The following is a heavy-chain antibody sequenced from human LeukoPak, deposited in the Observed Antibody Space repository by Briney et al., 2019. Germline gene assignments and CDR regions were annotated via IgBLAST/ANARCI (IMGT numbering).Heavy chain of an antibody. V-gene: IGHV3-11*01. J-gene: IGHJ5*01. CDR2: ISSSGSTI. D-gene: IGHD3-10*01. Sequence: GGSLRLSCAASGFTFSDYYMSWIRQAPGKGLEWVSYISSSGSTIYYADSVKGRFTISRDNSKNTLYLQMNSLRAEDTALYYCAKGSTGSNWFDSWGQGTLVTVSS. CDR3: AKGSTGSNWFDS. CDR1: GFTFSDYY.